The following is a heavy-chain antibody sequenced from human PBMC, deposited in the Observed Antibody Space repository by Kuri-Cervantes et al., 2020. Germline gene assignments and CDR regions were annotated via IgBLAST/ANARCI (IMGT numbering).Heavy chain of an antibody. V-gene: IGHV3-49*04. CDR1: GFTFGDYA. J-gene: IGHJ4*02. CDR2: IRSKAYGGTT. D-gene: IGHD6-13*01. Sequence: GESLKISCTASGFTFGDYAMSWVRQAPGMGLEWVGFIRSKAYGGTTEYAASVKGRFTISRDNAKNSLYLQMNSLRAEDTAVYYCVRGGGIAAAVGYWGQGTLVTVSS. CDR3: VRGGGIAAAVGY.